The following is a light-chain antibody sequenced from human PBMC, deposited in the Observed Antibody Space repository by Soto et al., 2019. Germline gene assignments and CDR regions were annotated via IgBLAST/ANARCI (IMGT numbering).Light chain of an antibody. CDR1: QSVSSTF. V-gene: IGKV3-20*01. J-gene: IGKJ1*01. CDR3: QHYRSSPVT. Sequence: EIVLTQSPGTLSFSPGERATLSCRASQSVSSTFLAWYQQKPGQAPRLLIYGASSRAAGIPDRFSGSGSGTDFTLTISRLEPEDFAVYYCQHYRSSPVTFGQGTKVDIK. CDR2: GAS.